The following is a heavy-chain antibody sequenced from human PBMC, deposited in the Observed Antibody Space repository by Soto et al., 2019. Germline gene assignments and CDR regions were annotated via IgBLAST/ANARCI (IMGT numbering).Heavy chain of an antibody. CDR2: IWYDGSNK. J-gene: IGHJ6*02. V-gene: IGHV3-33*01. CDR3: ARGKSSVRNYYDFWSGYHDYYYYGMDV. CDR1: GFTFSSYG. D-gene: IGHD3-3*01. Sequence: GGSLRLSCAASGFTFSSYGMHWVRQAPGKGLEWVAVIWYDGSNKYYADSVKGRFTISRDNAKNTLYLQMNSLRAEDTAVYYCARGKSSVRNYYDFWSGYHDYYYYGMDVWGQGTTVTVSS.